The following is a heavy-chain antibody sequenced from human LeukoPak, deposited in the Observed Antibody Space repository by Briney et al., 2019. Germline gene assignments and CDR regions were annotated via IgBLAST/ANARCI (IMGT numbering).Heavy chain of an antibody. V-gene: IGHV4-34*01. D-gene: IGHD3-9*01. Sequence: SETLSLTCAVYGGSFSGYYWSWIRQPPGKGLEWIGEINHSGSTNYNPSHKSRVTISVDTSKNQFSLKLSSVTAADTAVYYCARALDILTGTFDYWGQGTLVTVSS. J-gene: IGHJ4*02. CDR1: GGSFSGYY. CDR3: ARALDILTGTFDY. CDR2: INHSGST.